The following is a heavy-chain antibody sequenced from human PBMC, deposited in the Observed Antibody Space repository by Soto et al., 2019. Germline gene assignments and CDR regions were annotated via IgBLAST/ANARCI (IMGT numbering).Heavy chain of an antibody. D-gene: IGHD3-3*01. J-gene: IGHJ4*02. Sequence: GGSLRLSCAASGFTFSSYAMSWVRQAPGKGLEWVSAISGSGGSTYYADSVKGRFTISRDNSKNTLYLQMNSLRAEDTAVYYCAKMPVGGTIFGVVIDYWGQGTLVTVSS. CDR1: GFTFSSYA. CDR2: ISGSGGST. V-gene: IGHV3-23*01. CDR3: AKMPVGGTIFGVVIDY.